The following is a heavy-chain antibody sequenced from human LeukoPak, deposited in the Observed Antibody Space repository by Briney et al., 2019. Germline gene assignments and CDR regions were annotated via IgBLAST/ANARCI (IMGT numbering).Heavy chain of an antibody. V-gene: IGHV3-7*01. Sequence: GGSLRLSCAVSGFNFSTYWMSWVRQAPGKGLERVANMNQDGREKYYVDSLKGRFTISRDNAKNSLYLQMNSLRAEDTAVYYCARDPPGLEVAGYDYWGQGTLVTVSS. CDR2: MNQDGREK. J-gene: IGHJ4*02. CDR1: GFNFSTYW. D-gene: IGHD6-19*01. CDR3: ARDPPGLEVAGYDY.